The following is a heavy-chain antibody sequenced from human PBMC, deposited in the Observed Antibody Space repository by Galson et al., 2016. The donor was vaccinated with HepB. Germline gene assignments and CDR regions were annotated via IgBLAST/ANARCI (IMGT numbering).Heavy chain of an antibody. CDR1: RHSISTTTYD. CDR3: ATGIAVAGKYYYHYMDV. D-gene: IGHD6-19*01. Sequence: SETLSLTCNVSRHSISTTTYDWGWIRQPPGGGLEWIGSLYYTDGNTYYNPSLESRVTISVDTSKNQLSLRLSSVTAADTAVYYCATGIAVAGKYYYHYMDVWGKGTPVTVSS. J-gene: IGHJ6*03. CDR2: LYYTDGNT. V-gene: IGHV4-39*01.